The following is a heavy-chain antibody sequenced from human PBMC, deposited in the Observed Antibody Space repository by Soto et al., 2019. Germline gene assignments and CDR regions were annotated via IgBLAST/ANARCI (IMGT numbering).Heavy chain of an antibody. J-gene: IGHJ6*02. V-gene: IGHV1-69*13. Sequence: SVKVSCKASGGTFSSYAISWVRQAPGQGLEWMGGIIPIFGTANYAQKFQGRVTITADESTSTAYMELSSLRSEDTAVYYCARASTASFGVVIISDYYYYYGMDVWGQGTTVTVSS. CDR2: IIPIFGTA. D-gene: IGHD3-3*01. CDR3: ARASTASFGVVIISDYYYYYGMDV. CDR1: GGTFSSYA.